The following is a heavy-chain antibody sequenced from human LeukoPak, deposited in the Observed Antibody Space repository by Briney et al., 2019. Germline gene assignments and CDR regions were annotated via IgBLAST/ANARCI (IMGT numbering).Heavy chain of an antibody. CDR2: MNPNSGNT. CDR3: ARARPRYSSSWTFFDY. J-gene: IGHJ4*02. Sequence: ASVKVSCKASGYTFTSYDINWVRQATGQGFEWMGWMNPNSGNTNYAQKLQGRVTMTTDTSTSTAYMELGSLRSDDTAVYYCARARPRYSSSWTFFDYWGQGTLVTVSS. V-gene: IGHV1-18*01. CDR1: GYTFTSYD. D-gene: IGHD6-13*01.